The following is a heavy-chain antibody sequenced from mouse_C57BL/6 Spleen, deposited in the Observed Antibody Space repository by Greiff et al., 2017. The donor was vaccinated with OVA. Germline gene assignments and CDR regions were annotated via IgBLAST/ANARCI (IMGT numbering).Heavy chain of an antibody. Sequence: EVQRVESGPGMVKPSQSLSLTCTVTGYSITSGYDWHWIRHFPGNKLEWMGYISYSGSTNYNPSLKSRISITHDTSKNHFFLKLNSVTTEDTATYYCAREGPTVVGFGYFDVWGTGTTVTVSS. J-gene: IGHJ1*03. CDR1: GYSITSGYD. D-gene: IGHD1-1*01. CDR3: AREGPTVVGFGYFDV. V-gene: IGHV3-1*01. CDR2: ISYSGST.